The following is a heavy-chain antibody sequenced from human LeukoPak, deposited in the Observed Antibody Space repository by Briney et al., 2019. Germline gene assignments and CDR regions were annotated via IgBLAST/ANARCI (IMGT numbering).Heavy chain of an antibody. Sequence: PGGSLRLSCAASGFTFSTYGMHWVRQAPGKGLEWVSSISSSSSYIYYADSVKGRFTISRDNAKNSLYLQMNSLRAEDTAVYYCAREDYYGSGSYYDFDYWGQGTLVTVSS. J-gene: IGHJ4*02. V-gene: IGHV3-21*01. D-gene: IGHD3-10*01. CDR2: ISSSSSYI. CDR3: AREDYYGSGSYYDFDY. CDR1: GFTFSTYG.